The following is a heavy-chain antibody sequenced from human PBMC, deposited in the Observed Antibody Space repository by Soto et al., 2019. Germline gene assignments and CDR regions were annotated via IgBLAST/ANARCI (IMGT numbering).Heavy chain of an antibody. D-gene: IGHD6-19*01. J-gene: IGHJ4*02. Sequence: GGSLRLSCAASGFTFSSYSMNWVRQAPGKGLEWVSYISSSSSTIYYADSVKGRFTISRDNAKNSLYLQMNSLRAEDTAVYYCASTSPGYSSGWYGGDYWGQGTLVTVSS. CDR3: ASTSPGYSSGWYGGDY. V-gene: IGHV3-48*01. CDR2: ISSSSSTI. CDR1: GFTFSSYS.